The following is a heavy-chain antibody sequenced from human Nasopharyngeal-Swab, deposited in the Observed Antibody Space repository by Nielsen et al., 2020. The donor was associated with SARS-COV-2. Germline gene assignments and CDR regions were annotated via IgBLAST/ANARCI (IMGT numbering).Heavy chain of an antibody. J-gene: IGHJ5*01. CDR1: GFTFRDSE. CDR3: ATTRGLGPGGWFES. Sequence: GESLKISCAASGFTFRDSEMNWVRQPPGKGLEWISYISSSSSTIYYADSVKGRFTVSRDNAKYSLYLQMDRLRADDTAVYYCATTRGLGPGGWFESWGQGTLVTVSS. D-gene: IGHD1-1*01. CDR2: ISSSSSTI. V-gene: IGHV3-48*03.